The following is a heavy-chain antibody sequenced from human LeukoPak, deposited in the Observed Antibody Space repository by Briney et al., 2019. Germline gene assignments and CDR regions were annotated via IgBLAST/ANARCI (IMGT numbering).Heavy chain of an antibody. Sequence: ASVKVSCKASGYTFTGHYIHWVRQAPGQGLEWMGWINPNSGGTNYEQKFQGWVIMTRDTSISTAYMELSSLRYDDTAVYYCARHMTTVNNWFDPWGQGTLVTVSS. V-gene: IGHV1-2*04. CDR1: GYTFTGHY. CDR3: ARHMTTVNNWFDP. D-gene: IGHD4-17*01. J-gene: IGHJ5*02. CDR2: INPNSGGT.